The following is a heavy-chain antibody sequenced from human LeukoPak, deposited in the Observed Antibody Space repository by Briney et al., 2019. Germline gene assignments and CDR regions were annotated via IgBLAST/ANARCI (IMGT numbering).Heavy chain of an antibody. Sequence: PGGSLRLSCAASGFTFSDYAMGWVRQAPGKGLEWVSAVSGGSSNTYYVDSVKGRFTISRDNSKNTFYLQMNSLRAEDTAVYYCAKDSGWLRFHYWGQGTLVTVSS. D-gene: IGHD5-12*01. V-gene: IGHV3-23*01. J-gene: IGHJ4*02. CDR3: AKDSGWLRFHY. CDR2: VSGGSSNT. CDR1: GFTFSDYA.